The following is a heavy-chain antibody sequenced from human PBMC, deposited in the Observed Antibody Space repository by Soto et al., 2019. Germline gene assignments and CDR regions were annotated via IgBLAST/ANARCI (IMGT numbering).Heavy chain of an antibody. CDR1: GYTFTSYA. CDR2: INAGNGNT. Sequence: ASVKVSCKASGYTFTSYAMHWVRQAPGQRLEWMGWINAGNGNTKYSQKFQGRVTITRDTSASTAYMELSSLRSEDTAVYYCARDPGGHCRSTSCPPPLDYWGQGTLVTVSS. D-gene: IGHD2-2*01. CDR3: ARDPGGHCRSTSCPPPLDY. V-gene: IGHV1-3*01. J-gene: IGHJ4*02.